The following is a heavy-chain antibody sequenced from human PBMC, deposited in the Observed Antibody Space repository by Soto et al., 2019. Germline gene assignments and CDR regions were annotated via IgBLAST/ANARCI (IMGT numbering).Heavy chain of an antibody. CDR2: IYYSGST. Sequence: SETLSLTCTVSGCSISSSSYYWGWIRQPPGKGLEWIGSIYYSGSTYYNPSLKSRVTISVDTSKNQFSLKLSSVTAADTAVYYCARPLGDYPFRGLDPWGQGTLVTVSS. D-gene: IGHD4-17*01. J-gene: IGHJ5*02. CDR3: ARPLGDYPFRGLDP. CDR1: GCSISSSSYY. V-gene: IGHV4-39*01.